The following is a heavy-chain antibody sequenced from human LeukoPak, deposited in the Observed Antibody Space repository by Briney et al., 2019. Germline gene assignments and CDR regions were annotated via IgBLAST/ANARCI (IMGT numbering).Heavy chain of an antibody. V-gene: IGHV4-34*01. Sequence: SETLSLTCAVYGASFSDYWSWIRQPPGKGLEWIGEINHSGSTNYNPSLKSRVTISGDTSKNQFFLKLNSVAAADTAMYYCARWGNSGYASGYFDYWGQGTLVTVSS. J-gene: IGHJ4*02. CDR1: GASFSDY. CDR3: ARWGNSGYASGYFDY. D-gene: IGHD5-12*01. CDR2: INHSGST.